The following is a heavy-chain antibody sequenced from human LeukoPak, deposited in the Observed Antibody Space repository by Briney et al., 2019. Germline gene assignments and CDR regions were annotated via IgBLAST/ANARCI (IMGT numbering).Heavy chain of an antibody. J-gene: IGHJ4*02. CDR2: INHSGST. V-gene: IGHV4-34*01. CDR3: ASEWADSSGYYRDY. CDR1: GGSFSGYY. Sequence: PSETLSLTCAVYGGSFSGYYWSWIRQPPGKGLEWIGEINHSGSTNYNPSLKSRVTISVDTSKNQFSLKLSSVTAADTAVYYCASEWADSSGYYRDYWGQGTLVTVSS. D-gene: IGHD3-22*01.